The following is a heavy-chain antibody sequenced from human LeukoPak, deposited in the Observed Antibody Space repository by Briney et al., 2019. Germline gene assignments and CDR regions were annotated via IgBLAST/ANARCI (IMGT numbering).Heavy chain of an antibody. CDR1: GGTFSSYA. D-gene: IGHD2-8*01. J-gene: IGHJ6*03. V-gene: IGHV1-69*05. CDR3: ARDNGVYPDVYYYYYMDV. Sequence: GASVKVSCKASGGTFSSYAISWVRQAPGQGLEWMGGIIPIFGTANYAQKFQGRVTITTDESTSTAYMELSSLRSEDTAVYYCARDNGVYPDVYYYYYMDVWGEGTTVTVFS. CDR2: IIPIFGTA.